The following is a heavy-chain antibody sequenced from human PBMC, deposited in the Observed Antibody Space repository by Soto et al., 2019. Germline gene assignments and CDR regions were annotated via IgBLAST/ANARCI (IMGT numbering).Heavy chain of an antibody. CDR2: IKSKTDGGTT. Sequence: LRLSCAASGFTFSNAWMNWVRQAPGKGLEWVGRIKSKTDGGTTDYAAPVKGRFTISRDDSKNTLYLQMNSLKTEDTAVYYCTTEPPYYDIWTGYYLNPGLDYWGQGTLVTVSS. V-gene: IGHV3-15*07. CDR1: GFTFSNAW. D-gene: IGHD3-9*01. J-gene: IGHJ4*02. CDR3: TTEPPYYDIWTGYYLNPGLDY.